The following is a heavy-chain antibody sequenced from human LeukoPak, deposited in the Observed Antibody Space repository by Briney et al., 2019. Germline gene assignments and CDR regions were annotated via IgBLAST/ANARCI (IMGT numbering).Heavy chain of an antibody. CDR2: IYHTGNT. V-gene: IGHV4-4*02. Sequence: SGTLSLTCAVSGGSINSSNWWSWVRQPPGKGLEWIGEIYHTGNTNYNPSLKSRVTMSRDKSKNQFSLKLTSVTAADTAVYYCARGGYYYLDVWGGGTTVTVSS. CDR3: ARGGYYYLDV. J-gene: IGHJ6*03. CDR1: GGSINSSNW.